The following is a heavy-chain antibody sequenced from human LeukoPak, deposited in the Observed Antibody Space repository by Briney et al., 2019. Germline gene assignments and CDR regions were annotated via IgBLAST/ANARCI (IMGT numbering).Heavy chain of an antibody. CDR1: GGSISSYY. D-gene: IGHD1-26*01. Sequence: KPSETLSLTCTVSGGSISSYYWSWIRQPPGKGLEWIGYIYYSGSTNYNPSLKSRVTISVDTFKNQFSLKLSSVTAADTAVYYCAREGVSGSYGYWGQGTLVTVSS. CDR2: IYYSGST. J-gene: IGHJ4*02. CDR3: AREGVSGSYGY. V-gene: IGHV4-59*01.